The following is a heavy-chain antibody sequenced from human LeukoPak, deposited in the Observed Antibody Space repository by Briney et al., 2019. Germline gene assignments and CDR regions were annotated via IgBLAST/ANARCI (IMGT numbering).Heavy chain of an antibody. V-gene: IGHV1-69*10. J-gene: IGHJ6*03. CDR2: IIPILGIA. CDR1: GGTFNSYA. CDR3: ARAPYSSGGSTNYYYYYDMDV. D-gene: IGHD6-19*01. Sequence: ASVKVSCKASGGTFNSYAISWVRQAPGQGLEWMGGIIPILGIANYAQKFQGRVTITADESTSTAYMELSSLRSEDTAVYYCARAPYSSGGSTNYYYYYDMDVWDKGPTVTVSS.